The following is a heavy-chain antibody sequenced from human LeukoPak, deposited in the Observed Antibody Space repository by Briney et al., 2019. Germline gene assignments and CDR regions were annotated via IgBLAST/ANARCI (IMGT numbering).Heavy chain of an antibody. CDR3: ASDVGRTTIDY. J-gene: IGHJ4*01. Sequence: SETLSLTCAVSGASFGSSTWWPWVRQPPGKGLEWIGEIYLSGSTNYNPSLKSRVTISVDKSKNQFSLRLSSVTAADTAVYYCASDVGRTTIDYWGHGTLVTVSS. CDR2: IYLSGST. CDR1: GASFGSSTW. V-gene: IGHV4-4*02. D-gene: IGHD1-26*01.